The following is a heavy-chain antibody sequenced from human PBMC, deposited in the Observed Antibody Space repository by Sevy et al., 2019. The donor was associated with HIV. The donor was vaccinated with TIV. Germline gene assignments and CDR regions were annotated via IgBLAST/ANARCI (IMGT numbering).Heavy chain of an antibody. Sequence: GGSLRLSCAASGFPFNDHAMHWVRQVPGKGLEWVSGISWNSRNIGYADSVKGRFTISRDNARDFVYLEMTSLRPEDTAFYYFAKDIIRGCDGVKCYSYNYYCNGLDVWGQGTTVTVSS. J-gene: IGHJ6*02. CDR1: GFPFNDHA. CDR2: ISWNSRNI. D-gene: IGHD2-21*01. CDR3: AKDIIRGCDGVKCYSYNYYCNGLDV. V-gene: IGHV3-9*01.